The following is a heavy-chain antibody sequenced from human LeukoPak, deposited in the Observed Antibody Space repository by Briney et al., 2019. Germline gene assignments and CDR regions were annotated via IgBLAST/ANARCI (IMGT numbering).Heavy chain of an antibody. Sequence: SETLSLTCAVSGGSISSYYWSWIRQPPGKGLEWIGYIYYSGSTNYNPSLKSRVTISVDTSKNQFSLKLSSVTAADTAVYYCARAPDSSGYLNYFDYWGQGTLVTVSS. CDR3: ARAPDSSGYLNYFDY. D-gene: IGHD3-22*01. CDR2: IYYSGST. CDR1: GGSISSYY. V-gene: IGHV4-59*01. J-gene: IGHJ4*02.